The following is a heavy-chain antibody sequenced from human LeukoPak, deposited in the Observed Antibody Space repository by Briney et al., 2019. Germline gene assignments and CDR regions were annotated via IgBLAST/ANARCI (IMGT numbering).Heavy chain of an antibody. CDR3: AREHPPGGPPGIIDY. CDR1: GYTFTGYY. J-gene: IGHJ4*02. D-gene: IGHD3-10*01. Sequence: GASVKVSCKASGYTFTGYYMHWVRQAPGQGLEWMGWINPNSGGTNYAQKFQGRVTMTRDTSISTAYMELSRLRSDDTAVYYCAREHPPGGPPGIIDYWGQGTLVTVSS. V-gene: IGHV1-2*02. CDR2: INPNSGGT.